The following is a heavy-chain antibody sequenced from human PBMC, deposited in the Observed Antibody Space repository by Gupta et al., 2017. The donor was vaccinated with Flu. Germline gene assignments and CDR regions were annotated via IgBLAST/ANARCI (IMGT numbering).Heavy chain of an antibody. CDR2: VHSRGTA. CDR1: GGSVNVFRYF. Sequence: QMQLQESGPRLVTPSQTLSLTCTVPGGSVNVFRYFWSWIRQEPGKGLEWIGYVHSRGTAYYNPSLRSRLMMSIDTSKNEFSLEVTSVTAADTAIYYCARRGTYFFDFWGQGALVTVSS. V-gene: IGHV4-31*03. J-gene: IGHJ4*02. CDR3: ARRGTYFFDF.